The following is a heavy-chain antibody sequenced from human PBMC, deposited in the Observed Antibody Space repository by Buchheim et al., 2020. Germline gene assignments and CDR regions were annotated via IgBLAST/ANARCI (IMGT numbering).Heavy chain of an antibody. CDR3: ARAVAVAGTWFDY. Sequence: QVQLVESGGGVVQPGRSLRLSCAASGFTFSSYAMHWVRQAPGKGLEWVAVISYDGSNKYYADSVKGRFTISRDNSKNTLYLQMNSLRAEHTAVYYCARAVAVAGTWFDYWGQGTL. J-gene: IGHJ4*02. V-gene: IGHV3-30*04. CDR2: ISYDGSNK. CDR1: GFTFSSYA. D-gene: IGHD6-19*01.